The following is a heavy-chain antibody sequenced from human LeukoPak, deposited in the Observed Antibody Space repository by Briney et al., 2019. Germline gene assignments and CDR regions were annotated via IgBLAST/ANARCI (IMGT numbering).Heavy chain of an antibody. CDR3: ARLFRYYYGSGAPRGYFDY. CDR1: GGSFNGYY. D-gene: IGHD3-10*01. V-gene: IGHV4-34*01. J-gene: IGHJ4*02. Sequence: SETLSLTCAVYGGSFNGYYWSWIRQPPGKGLEWIGEINHSGSTNYNPSLKSRVTISIDTSKNQFSLKLSSVTAADTAVYFCARLFRYYYGSGAPRGYFDYWGQGTLVTVSS. CDR2: INHSGST.